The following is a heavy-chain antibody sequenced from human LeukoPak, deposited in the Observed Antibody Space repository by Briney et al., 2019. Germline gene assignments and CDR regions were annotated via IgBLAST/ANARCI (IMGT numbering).Heavy chain of an antibody. D-gene: IGHD4-23*01. CDR3: AKLLSNSGRFLY. CDR2: IRNDGSNK. J-gene: IGHJ4*02. V-gene: IGHV3-30*02. CDR1: GFTFSSYG. Sequence: SGGSLRLSCAASGFTFSSYGMHWVRQAPGKGLEWVAFIRNDGSNKYYADSVKGRFTISRDNSKNTLYLRMNSLRAEDTAVYYCAKLLSNSGRFLYWGQGTLVTVSS.